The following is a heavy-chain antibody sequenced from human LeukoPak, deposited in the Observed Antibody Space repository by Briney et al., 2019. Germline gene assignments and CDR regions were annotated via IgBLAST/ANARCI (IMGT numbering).Heavy chain of an antibody. J-gene: IGHJ4*02. Sequence: SETLSLTCTVSGGSISSYYWSWIRQPPGKGLEWIGYIYYSGSTNYNPSLKSRVTISVDTSKNQFSLKLSSVTAADTAVYYCARWQFILVDDSSGYYSHWGQGTLVTVSS. CDR1: GGSISSYY. CDR2: IYYSGST. D-gene: IGHD3-22*01. CDR3: ARWQFILVDDSSGYYSH. V-gene: IGHV4-59*12.